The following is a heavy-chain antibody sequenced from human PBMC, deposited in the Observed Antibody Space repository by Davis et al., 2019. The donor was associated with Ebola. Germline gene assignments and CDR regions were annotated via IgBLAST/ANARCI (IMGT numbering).Heavy chain of an antibody. Sequence: ASVKVSCKASGYTFTSYGISWVRQAPGQGLEWMGGIIPIFGTANYAQKFQGRVTMTTDTSTGTAYLELRSLRSDDAAVYYCARGAPDYYDNSGYYFGYWGQGSLVTVSS. D-gene: IGHD3-22*01. CDR2: IIPIFGTA. CDR1: GYTFTSYG. CDR3: ARGAPDYYDNSGYYFGY. V-gene: IGHV1-18*04. J-gene: IGHJ4*02.